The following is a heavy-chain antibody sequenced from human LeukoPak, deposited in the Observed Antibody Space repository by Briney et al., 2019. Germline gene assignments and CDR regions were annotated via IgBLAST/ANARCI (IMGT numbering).Heavy chain of an antibody. CDR1: GGSISSYY. Sequence: SETLSLTCTVSGGSISSYYWSWIRQPPGKGLEWIGEINHSGSTNYNPSLKSRVTISVDTSKNQFSLKLSSVTAADTAVYYCARRLRFLEWLGYFDYWGQGTLVTVSS. J-gene: IGHJ4*02. CDR3: ARRLRFLEWLGYFDY. CDR2: INHSGST. D-gene: IGHD3-3*01. V-gene: IGHV4-34*01.